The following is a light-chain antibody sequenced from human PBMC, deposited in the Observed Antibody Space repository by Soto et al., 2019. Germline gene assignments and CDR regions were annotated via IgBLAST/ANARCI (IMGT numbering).Light chain of an antibody. V-gene: IGKV4-1*01. J-gene: IGKJ1*01. Sequence: DIVMTQSPDSLAVSLGERATINCKSSQSVLYSSNNKNSVAWYQQKPGQPPRLLIYWASTRESGVPDRFSGSESGTDFTLTISSRQAEDVAVYYCQQYDTTRWTFGQGTKVEIK. CDR3: QQYDTTRWT. CDR1: QSVLYSSNNKNS. CDR2: WAS.